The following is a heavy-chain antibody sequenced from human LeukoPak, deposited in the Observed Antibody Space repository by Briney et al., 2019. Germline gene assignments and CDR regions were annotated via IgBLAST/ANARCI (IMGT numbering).Heavy chain of an antibody. J-gene: IGHJ5*02. CDR3: ASLYCSSTSCYPPFDP. CDR1: GYTFTSYG. V-gene: IGHV1-18*01. D-gene: IGHD2-2*01. Sequence: GASVKVSXKASGYTFTSYGISWVRQAPGQGLEWMGWISAYNGNTNYAQKLQGRVTMTTDTSTSTAYMELRSLRSDDTAVYYCASLYCSSTSCYPPFDPWGQGTLVTVSS. CDR2: ISAYNGNT.